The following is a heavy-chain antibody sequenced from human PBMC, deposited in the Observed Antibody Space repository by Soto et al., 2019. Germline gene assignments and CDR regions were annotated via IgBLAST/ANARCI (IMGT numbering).Heavy chain of an antibody. CDR2: IMPFFGSG. D-gene: IGHD3-22*01. Sequence: QVYLVQSGAEVKKPGSSVKVSCKALRGTFTNYAFSWVRQAPGQGLEWMGGIMPFFGSGNYAQKFQGRINITADESTSSVYLALTSLRSDDTAVYYCARDRAGYYSHFVYWGQGTLVTVSS. J-gene: IGHJ4*02. V-gene: IGHV1-69*01. CDR3: ARDRAGYYSHFVY. CDR1: RGTFTNYA.